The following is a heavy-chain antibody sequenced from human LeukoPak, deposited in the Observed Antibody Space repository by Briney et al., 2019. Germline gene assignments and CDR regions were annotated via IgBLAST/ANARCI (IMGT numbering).Heavy chain of an antibody. CDR2: INPSGGST. J-gene: IGHJ4*02. CDR3: ARDRYYYDSSGYIRGISFDY. D-gene: IGHD3-22*01. Sequence: ASVKVSCKASGFTFTSSAMHWVRQAPGQGLEWMGIINPSGGSTSYAQKFQGRVTMTRDTSTSTVYMELSSLRSEDTAVYYCARDRYYYDSSGYIRGISFDYWGQGTLVTVSS. CDR1: GFTFTSSA. V-gene: IGHV1-46*01.